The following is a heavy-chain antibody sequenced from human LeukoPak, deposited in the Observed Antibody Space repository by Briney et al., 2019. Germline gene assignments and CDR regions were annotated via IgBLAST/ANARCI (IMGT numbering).Heavy chain of an antibody. J-gene: IGHJ5*02. CDR1: GFTFTSYG. V-gene: IGHV3-33*01. CDR3: ARDNGEWRLNWFDH. D-gene: IGHD2-8*01. Sequence: GGSLRLSCAASGFTFTSYGMHWVRQAPGKGLDWVALIWDDGNNKYYADSVKGRFTISRDNSKNTLYLQMNSLRAEDTAVYYCARDNGEWRLNWFDHWGQGTLFTVSS. CDR2: IWDDGNNK.